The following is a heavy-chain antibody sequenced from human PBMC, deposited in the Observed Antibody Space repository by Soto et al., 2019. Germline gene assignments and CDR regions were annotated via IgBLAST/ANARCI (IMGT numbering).Heavy chain of an antibody. V-gene: IGHV4-30-2*01. CDR1: GGSISSGGYS. J-gene: IGHJ5*02. CDR3: ATLRANWFDP. Sequence: QLQLQESGSGLVKPSQTLSLTCAVSGGSISSGGYSWSWIRQPPGKGLEWIGYIYHSGSTYYNPSLKSRVTISVDGSKNQFSLMLSSVTAADAAVYYCATLRANWFDPWGQGTLVTVSS. CDR2: IYHSGST.